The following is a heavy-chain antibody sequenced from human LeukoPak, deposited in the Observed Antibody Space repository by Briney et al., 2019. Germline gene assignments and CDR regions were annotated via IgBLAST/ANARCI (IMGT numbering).Heavy chain of an antibody. V-gene: IGHV4-59*12. D-gene: IGHD3-22*01. CDR2: IYYRGNT. J-gene: IGHJ4*02. CDR3: ARASNYYDSSGYYWGYFDY. Sequence: SETLSLTCTVSGDSFSIYYWSWIRQPPGKGLEWIGYIYYRGNTNYNPSLKSRVTISVDTSKNQFSLKLSSVTAADTAVYYCARASNYYDSSGYYWGYFDYWGQGTLVTVSS. CDR1: GDSFSIYY.